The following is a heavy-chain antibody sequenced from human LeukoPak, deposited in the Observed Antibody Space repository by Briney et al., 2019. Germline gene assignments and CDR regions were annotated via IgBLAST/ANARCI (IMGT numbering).Heavy chain of an antibody. CDR1: GFSVSSYY. CDR2: IYSGGNT. V-gene: IGHV3-53*01. Sequence: GGSLRLSCAASGFSVSSYYMSWVRQAPGKGLEWVSVIYSGGNTYYADSVKGRFTISSDNSKNTLFLQMNSLRVEDTAVHYCASMASYSGYDFDYWGQGTLVTVSS. CDR3: ASMASYSGYDFDY. D-gene: IGHD5-12*01. J-gene: IGHJ4*02.